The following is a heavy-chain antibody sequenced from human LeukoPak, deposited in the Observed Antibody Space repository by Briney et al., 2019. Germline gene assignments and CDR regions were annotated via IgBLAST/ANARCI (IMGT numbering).Heavy chain of an antibody. D-gene: IGHD3-22*01. CDR2: MHVSGTT. CDR3: ARENYYNSSGYSEGLDV. V-gene: IGHV4-4*07. Sequence: PSDTLSLTCSVSGGSISNSYWSWIRQPAGKGLEWIGRMHVSGTTNYNPSLRSRVTMSVDTPKKEFSLRLSSVTAADTAVYYCARENYYNSSGYSEGLDVWGQGTTVTVS. CDR1: GGSISNSY. J-gene: IGHJ6*02.